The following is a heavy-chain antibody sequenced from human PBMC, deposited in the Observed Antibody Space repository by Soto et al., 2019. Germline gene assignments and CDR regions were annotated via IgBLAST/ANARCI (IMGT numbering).Heavy chain of an antibody. V-gene: IGHV3-23*01. CDR1: GFTFSSYA. J-gene: IGHJ4*02. Sequence: EVQLLESGGGLVQPGGSLRLSCAASGFTFSSYAMRWVRQAPVKGLEWVSAISGSGGSTYYADSGKGRFTISRDKSKNTLYLQMNNLRAEDTAVYYCARRGSGSYYDYWGQGTLVTVSS. CDR3: ARRGSGSYYDY. CDR2: ISGSGGST. D-gene: IGHD1-26*01.